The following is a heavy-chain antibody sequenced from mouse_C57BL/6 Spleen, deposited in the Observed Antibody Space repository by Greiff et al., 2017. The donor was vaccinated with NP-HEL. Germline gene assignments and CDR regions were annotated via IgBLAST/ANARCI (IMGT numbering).Heavy chain of an antibody. CDR2: IYPGSGNT. CDR3: ARMRSSGAMDY. V-gene: IGHV1-76*01. Sequence: QVQLKQSGAELVRPGASVKLSCKASGYTFTDYYINWVKQRPGQGLEWIARIYPGSGNTYYNEKFKGKATLTAEKSSSTAYMQLSSLTSEDSAVYFCARMRSSGAMDYWGQGTSVTVSS. D-gene: IGHD3-1*01. J-gene: IGHJ4*01. CDR1: GYTFTDYY.